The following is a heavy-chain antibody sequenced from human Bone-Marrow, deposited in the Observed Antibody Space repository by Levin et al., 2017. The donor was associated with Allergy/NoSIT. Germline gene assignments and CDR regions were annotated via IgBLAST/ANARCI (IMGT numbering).Heavy chain of an antibody. D-gene: IGHD3-9*01. Sequence: PGASVKVSCKASGYAFTGFHLQWVRQAPGQGLEWLGWVNTNNGDSHSAKKFQGRVTMTSDTSTSTVYMELSGLTSDDTAIYYCARDGGISATVYWYFDLWGRGTLVSVSA. J-gene: IGHJ2*01. CDR1: GYAFTGFH. V-gene: IGHV1-2*02. CDR3: ARDGGISATVYWYFDL. CDR2: VNTNNGDS.